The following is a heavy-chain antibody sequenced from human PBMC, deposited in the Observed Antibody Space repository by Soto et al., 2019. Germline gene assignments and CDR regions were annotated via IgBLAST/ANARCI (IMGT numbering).Heavy chain of an antibody. CDR1: GFTFSSYS. D-gene: IGHD4-17*01. V-gene: IGHV3-21*01. Sequence: KPGGSLRLSCAASGFTFSSYSMNWVRQAPGKGLEWVSSISSSSSYIYYADSVKGRFTISRDNAKNSLYLQMNSLRAEDTAVYYCARDRIDYGDLIYFDYWGQGTLVTVSS. CDR3: ARDRIDYGDLIYFDY. CDR2: ISSSSSYI. J-gene: IGHJ4*02.